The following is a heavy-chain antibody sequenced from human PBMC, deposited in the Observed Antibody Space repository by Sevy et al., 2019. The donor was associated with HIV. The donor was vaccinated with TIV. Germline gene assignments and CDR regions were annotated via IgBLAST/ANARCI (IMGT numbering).Heavy chain of an antibody. CDR3: VRGAYYYDSSGANFDY. CDR1: GFTFSKYG. CDR2: IWYDGSNK. D-gene: IGHD3-22*01. V-gene: IGHV3-33*01. Sequence: GGSLRLSCAASGFTFSKYGMHWVRQAPGKGLEWVALIWYDGSNKYYADSVKGRFTISRDNSKNTLYLQMNSLRAEDTAVYYCVRGAYYYDSSGANFDYWGQGTLVTVSS. J-gene: IGHJ4*02.